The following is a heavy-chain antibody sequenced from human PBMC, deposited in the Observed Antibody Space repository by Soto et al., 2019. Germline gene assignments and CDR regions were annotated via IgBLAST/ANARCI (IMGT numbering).Heavy chain of an antibody. CDR3: ARVSVVPAAIRYYYYYMDV. Sequence: SETLSLTCTVSGGSISSSSYYWSWIRQPPGKGLEWIGYIYYSGSTNYNPSLKSRVTISVDTSKNQFSLKLSSVTAADTAVYNCARVSVVPAAIRYYYYYMDVWGKGTTVTVSS. V-gene: IGHV4-61*01. J-gene: IGHJ6*03. CDR2: IYYSGST. D-gene: IGHD2-2*01. CDR1: GGSISSSSYY.